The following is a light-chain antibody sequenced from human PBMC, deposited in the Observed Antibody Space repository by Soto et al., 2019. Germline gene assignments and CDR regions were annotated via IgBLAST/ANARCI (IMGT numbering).Light chain of an antibody. Sequence: QPVLTQPASVSGSPGQSITISCTGTNSDVGDYNYVSWYQQHPGKAPKLIIYEGTNRPSAISNRFSGSKSGNTASLTISGLQAEDEADYYCSSYTSTSTLDIFGGGTKLTVL. CDR1: NSDVGDYNY. J-gene: IGLJ2*01. CDR2: EGT. CDR3: SSYTSTSTLDI. V-gene: IGLV2-14*01.